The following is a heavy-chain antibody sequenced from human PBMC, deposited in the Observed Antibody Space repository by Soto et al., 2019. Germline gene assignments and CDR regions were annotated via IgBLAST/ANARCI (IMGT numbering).Heavy chain of an antibody. CDR3: AREGDFASGHYFDY. V-gene: IGHV1-3*04. D-gene: IGHD3-10*01. CDR1: GYTFTAYA. CDR2: IDTGSGNT. Sequence: ASVKVSCKASGYTFTAYAMHWVRKAPGQGLEWMGWIDTGSGNTKYSQNFQGRVAITRDTSASTVYMELSSLRSEDTAVHYCAREGDFASGHYFDYWGQGALVPV. J-gene: IGHJ4*02.